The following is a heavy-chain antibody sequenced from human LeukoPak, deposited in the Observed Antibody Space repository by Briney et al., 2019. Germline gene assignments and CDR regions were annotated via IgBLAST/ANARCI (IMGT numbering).Heavy chain of an antibody. J-gene: IGHJ4*02. CDR2: INHSGST. CDR1: GFTFSSYW. Sequence: PGGSLRLSCAASGFTFSSYWMSWVRQPPGKGLEWIGEINHSGSTNYNPSLKSRVTISVDTSKNQFSLKLSSVTAADTAVYYCARISDFWSGWIDYWGQGTLVTVSS. V-gene: IGHV4-34*01. CDR3: ARISDFWSGWIDY. D-gene: IGHD3-3*01.